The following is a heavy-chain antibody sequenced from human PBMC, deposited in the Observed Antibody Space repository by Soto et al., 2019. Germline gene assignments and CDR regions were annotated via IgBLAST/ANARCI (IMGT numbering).Heavy chain of an antibody. Sequence: PGGSLRLSCAASGFTFSSYWMSWVRQAPGKGLEWVANIKQDGSEKYYVDSVKGRFTISRDNAKNSLYLQMNSLRAEDTAVYYCARDSAGSGWYLVEPQGDYWGQGTLVTVSS. CDR1: GFTFSSYW. CDR2: IKQDGSEK. J-gene: IGHJ4*02. D-gene: IGHD6-19*01. V-gene: IGHV3-7*01. CDR3: ARDSAGSGWYLVEPQGDY.